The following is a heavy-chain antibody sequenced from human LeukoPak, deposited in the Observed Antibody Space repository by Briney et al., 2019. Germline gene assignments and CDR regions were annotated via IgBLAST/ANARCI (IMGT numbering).Heavy chain of an antibody. CDR2: IYYSGST. CDR1: GGSSSSYY. CDR3: VRGRYSSSWYYFDY. D-gene: IGHD6-13*01. V-gene: IGHV4-59*01. Sequence: PSETLSLTCTVSGGSSSSYYWSWIRQPPGKGLEWIGYIYYSGSTNYNPSLKSRVTISVDTSKYQFSLKLSSVTAADTAVYYCVRGRYSSSWYYFDYWGQGTLVTVSS. J-gene: IGHJ4*02.